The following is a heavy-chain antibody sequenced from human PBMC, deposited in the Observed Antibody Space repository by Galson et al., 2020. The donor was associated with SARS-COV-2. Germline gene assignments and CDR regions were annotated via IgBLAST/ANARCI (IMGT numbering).Heavy chain of an antibody. CDR1: GFTFTSSA. CDR3: AAPYCSSTSCRDALDM. Sequence: SVKVSCKASGFTFTSSAMQWVRQARGQRLEWIGWIVVGSGNTNYAQKFQERVTITRDMSTSTAYMELSSLRSEDTAVYYCAAPYCSSTSCRDALDMWGQGTMGTVSS. D-gene: IGHD2-2*01. J-gene: IGHJ3*02. V-gene: IGHV1-58*02. CDR2: IVVGSGNT.